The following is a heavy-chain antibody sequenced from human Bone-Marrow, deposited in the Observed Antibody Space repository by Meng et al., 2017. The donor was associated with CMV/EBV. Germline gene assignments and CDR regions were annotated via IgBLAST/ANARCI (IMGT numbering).Heavy chain of an antibody. V-gene: IGHV3-23*01. CDR3: ARSSIAARVLP. Sequence: GGSLRLSCAASGFSFSRYTMEWVRQAPGEGLEWVSSISPSGANTYYADSMRGRFTISRDNSKNTLYLQMRSLRADDTAIYYCARSSIAARVLPWGQGTLVTVSS. CDR1: GFSFSRYT. D-gene: IGHD6-6*01. CDR2: ISPSGANT. J-gene: IGHJ5*02.